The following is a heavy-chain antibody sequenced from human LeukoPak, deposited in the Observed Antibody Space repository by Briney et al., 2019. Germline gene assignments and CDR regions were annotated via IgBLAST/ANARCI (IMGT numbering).Heavy chain of an antibody. V-gene: IGHV3-15*01. J-gene: IGHJ4*02. Sequence: GGSLRLSCAASAFTFKNAWMNWVRQAPGKGLEWVGRIKSIPDGGTTDYAAPVKGRFTISRDDSKDTLFLQMNSLNTEDTAVYYCTTLVSWGQGILVTVSS. CDR2: IKSIPDGGTT. CDR1: AFTFKNAW. CDR3: TTLVS.